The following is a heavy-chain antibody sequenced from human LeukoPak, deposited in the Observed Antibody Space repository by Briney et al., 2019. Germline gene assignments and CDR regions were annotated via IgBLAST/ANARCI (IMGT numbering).Heavy chain of an antibody. CDR3: ARDLYCTSTSCFNY. Sequence: SETLSLICTVSGGSIGSGSYYWSWIRQPAGKGLEWIGRIYTKGSTDYNPSLKSRVTISMDTSKNQFSLKLSSVTAADTAVYYCARDLYCTSTSCFNYWGQGTLVTVSS. V-gene: IGHV4-61*02. CDR1: GGSIGSGSYY. D-gene: IGHD2-2*01. CDR2: IYTKGST. J-gene: IGHJ4*02.